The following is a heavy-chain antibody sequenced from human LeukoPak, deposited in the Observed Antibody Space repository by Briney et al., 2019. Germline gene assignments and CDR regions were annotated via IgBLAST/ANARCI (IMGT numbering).Heavy chain of an antibody. D-gene: IGHD1-1*01. CDR1: GFTFSAYA. V-gene: IGHV3-33*06. CDR3: AKTATNWYLDS. CDR2: IWYDGGNM. J-gene: IGHJ4*02. Sequence: GGSLRLSCAASGFTFSAYAMHWVRQAPGKGLEWVALIWYDGGNMYYADSVQGRFTISRDNSRNTLCLQMSSLRVEDTAVYYCAKTATNWYLDSWGQGTLVTVSS.